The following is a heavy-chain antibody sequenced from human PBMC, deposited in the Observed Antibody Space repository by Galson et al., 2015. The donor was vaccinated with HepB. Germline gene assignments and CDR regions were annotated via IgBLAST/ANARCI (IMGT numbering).Heavy chain of an antibody. D-gene: IGHD2-15*01. Sequence: SVKVSCKASGYTFTNFYMHWVRQAPGQGLEWMGIINPSGGSTRYAQKFQGRVTMTRDTSTSTVYMELSSLRSEDTAVYYCARDRIVVVVAATPYYYGMDVWCQGTTVTVSS. CDR3: ARDRIVVVVAATPYYYGMDV. V-gene: IGHV1-46*01. CDR2: INPSGGST. CDR1: GYTFTNFY. J-gene: IGHJ6*02.